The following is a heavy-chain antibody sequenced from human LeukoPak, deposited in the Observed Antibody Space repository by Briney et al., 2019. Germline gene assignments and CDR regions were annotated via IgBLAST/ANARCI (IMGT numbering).Heavy chain of an antibody. J-gene: IGHJ5*02. CDR2: IYYSGST. CDR1: RVSSSSYN. Sequence: SETLSLTGIDPRVSSSSYNWSCIRQPPGKGLEWSGYIYYSGSTNYNPSLKSRVTMSVDTSKNQFSLTLRYVTAAETAVYYCARDTNDCTNGLCYTGWFDAWGKGTMVIVSS. V-gene: IGHV4-59*01. CDR3: ARDTNDCTNGLCYTGWFDA. D-gene: IGHD2-8*01.